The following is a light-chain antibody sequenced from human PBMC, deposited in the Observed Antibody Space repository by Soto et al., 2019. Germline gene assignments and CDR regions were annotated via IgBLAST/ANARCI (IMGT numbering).Light chain of an antibody. CDR1: SSDVGGYNY. CDR3: ISYTTSVTYV. Sequence: QSALTQPASVSGSPGQSITISCTGTSSDVGGYNYVSWYQQHPGKAPKLMISGVSNRPSGVSNRFSGSKSGNTASLTISGHQTEDEADYYCISYTTSVTYVFGTGTKLTVL. CDR2: GVS. J-gene: IGLJ1*01. V-gene: IGLV2-14*01.